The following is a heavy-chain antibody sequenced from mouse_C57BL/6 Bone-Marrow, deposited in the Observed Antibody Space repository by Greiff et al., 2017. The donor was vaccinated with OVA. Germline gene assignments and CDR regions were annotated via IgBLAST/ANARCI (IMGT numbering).Heavy chain of an antibody. CDR3: ARDELGRRAMDY. CDR1: GYTFTDYY. V-gene: IGHV1-26*01. D-gene: IGHD4-1*01. J-gene: IGHJ4*01. Sequence: VQLQQSGPELVKPGASVKISCKASGYTFTDYYMNWVKQSHGKSLEWIGDINPNNGGTSYNQKFKGKATLTVDKSSSTAYMELRSLTSEDSAVYYCARDELGRRAMDYWGQGTSVTVSS. CDR2: INPNNGGT.